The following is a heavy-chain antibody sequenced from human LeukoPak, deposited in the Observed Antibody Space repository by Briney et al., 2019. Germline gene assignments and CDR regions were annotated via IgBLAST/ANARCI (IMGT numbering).Heavy chain of an antibody. CDR3: ARNDRGAFDI. Sequence: GGSLRLSCAASGFTFSNYAMSWVRQAPGKGLEWVSVISSGGNTYYTDSVKGRFTISRDNSKNTLYLQMSSLRVEDTAVYYCARNDRGAFDIWGQGTMVTVSS. D-gene: IGHD3-22*01. CDR2: ISSGGNT. V-gene: IGHV3-53*01. J-gene: IGHJ3*02. CDR1: GFTFSNYA.